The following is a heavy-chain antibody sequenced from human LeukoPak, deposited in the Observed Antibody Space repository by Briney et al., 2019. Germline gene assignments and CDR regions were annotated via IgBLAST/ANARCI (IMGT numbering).Heavy chain of an antibody. CDR3: ARSSPKYGSGSYQYGY. D-gene: IGHD3-10*01. V-gene: IGHV4-59*01. CDR2: IYYSGST. J-gene: IGHJ4*02. Sequence: PSETLSLTCTVSGXSISTYYWSWIRQPPGKGQEWIGYIYYSGSTNYNPPLKSRVTISVDTSKNQFSLKLSSVTAADTAVYYCARSSPKYGSGSYQYGYWGQGTLVTVSS. CDR1: GXSISTYY.